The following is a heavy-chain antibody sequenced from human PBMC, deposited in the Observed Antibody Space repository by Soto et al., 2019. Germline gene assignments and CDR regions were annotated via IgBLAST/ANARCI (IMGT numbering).Heavy chain of an antibody. CDR1: GFTFSNYA. D-gene: IGHD2-15*01. CDR2: ISSDGSDK. V-gene: IGHV3-30-3*01. Sequence: QVQLVESGGGVVQPRRSLRLSCAASGFTFSNYAMHWVRQAPGKGLEWVAAISSDGSDKYYADSVKGRFTISRDNSKNTLYVEMNSLKPEDTAVYYCARGAERYCSGGSCYQQHDYLGQGTLLTVSS. J-gene: IGHJ4*02. CDR3: ARGAERYCSGGSCYQQHDY.